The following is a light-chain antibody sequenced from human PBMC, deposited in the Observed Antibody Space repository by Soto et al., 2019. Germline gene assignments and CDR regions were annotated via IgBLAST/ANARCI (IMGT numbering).Light chain of an antibody. CDR2: DIS. Sequence: DTVLTQSPGNLSLSPGERATLSCRASRTVHGFYFAWFQQKPGQSPRLLIYDISTRSNGIPERFSASGSVTDFTLTINRLEPEESVVYYCQLYGDSPTFGGGTTVEIK. V-gene: IGKV3-20*01. CDR1: RTVHGFY. CDR3: QLYGDSPT. J-gene: IGKJ4*02.